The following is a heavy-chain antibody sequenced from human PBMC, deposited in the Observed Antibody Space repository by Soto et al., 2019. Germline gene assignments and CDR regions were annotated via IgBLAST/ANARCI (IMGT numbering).Heavy chain of an antibody. CDR1: GYTFTSYA. CDR2: INAGNGNT. J-gene: IGHJ4*02. Sequence: GASVKVSCKASGYTFTSYAMHWVRQAPGQRLEWMGWINAGNGNTKYSQKFQGRVTITRDTSASTAYMELRSLRSDDTAVYYCAHRKYSESHYYNCCYDHWGQGTLVTVSS. V-gene: IGHV1-3*01. D-gene: IGHD3-10*01. CDR3: AHRKYSESHYYNCCYDH.